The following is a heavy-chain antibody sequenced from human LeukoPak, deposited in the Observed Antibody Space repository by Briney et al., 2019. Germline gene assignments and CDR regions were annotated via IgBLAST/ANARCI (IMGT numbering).Heavy chain of an antibody. D-gene: IGHD6-25*01. CDR1: GGSFSGYY. V-gene: IGHV4-34*01. CDR2: INHSGST. CDR3: ARHRGGSETPGDLFDR. Sequence: PSETLSLTCAVYGGSFSGYYWSWIRQPPGKGLEWIGEINHSGSTNYNPSLKSRVTISVDTSKNQFSLKLSSVTAADTAVYYCARHRGGSETPGDLFDRCSERTLVTVSS. J-gene: IGHJ5*02.